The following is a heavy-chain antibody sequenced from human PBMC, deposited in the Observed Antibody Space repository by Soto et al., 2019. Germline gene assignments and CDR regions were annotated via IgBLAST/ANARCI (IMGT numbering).Heavy chain of an antibody. J-gene: IGHJ6*02. D-gene: IGHD2-21*02. Sequence: ASVKVSCKASGYTFTSYAMHWVRQAPGQRLEWMGWINAGNGNTKYSQKFQGRVTITRDTSASTAYMELSSLRSEDTAVYYCAVPVVTATPSGYYYYGMDVWGQGTTVTVSS. V-gene: IGHV1-3*01. CDR2: INAGNGNT. CDR3: AVPVVTATPSGYYYYGMDV. CDR1: GYTFTSYA.